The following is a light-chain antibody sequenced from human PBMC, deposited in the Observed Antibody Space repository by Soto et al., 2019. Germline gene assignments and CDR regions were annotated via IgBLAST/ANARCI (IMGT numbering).Light chain of an antibody. CDR2: SNN. CDR1: SSNIGSNT. CDR3: AAWDDSLNGYV. Sequence: QSVLTQPPSASGTPGQRVTISCSGSSSNIGSNTVSWYQQLPGAAPKLLIYSNNQRPSGVPDRFSGSKSGTSASLAISGLQSEHEADYYCAAWDDSLNGYVFGPGTKVTVL. J-gene: IGLJ1*01. V-gene: IGLV1-44*01.